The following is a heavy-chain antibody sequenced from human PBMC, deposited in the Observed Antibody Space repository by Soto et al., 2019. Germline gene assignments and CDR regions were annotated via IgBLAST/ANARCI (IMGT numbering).Heavy chain of an antibody. V-gene: IGHV3-23*01. CDR3: AKVDARVVVPAAYFDY. D-gene: IGHD2-2*01. Sequence: GGSLRLSCAASGFTFSSYAMSWVRQAPGKGLEWVSAISGSGGSTYYADSVKGRFTISRDNSKNTLYLQMNSLRAEDTAVYYCAKVDARVVVPAAYFDYWGQGTLVTVSS. CDR1: GFTFSSYA. CDR2: ISGSGGST. J-gene: IGHJ4*02.